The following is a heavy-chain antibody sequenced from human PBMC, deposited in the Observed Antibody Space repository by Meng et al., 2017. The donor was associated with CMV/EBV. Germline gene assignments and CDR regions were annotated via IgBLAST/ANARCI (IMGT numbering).Heavy chain of an antibody. CDR3: VTWLWFGELSGYYFDY. Sequence: LQRPWPGHVLVTASVTLSLPCAVSGGSISRSSYSWGWIRQPPGKGLEWIGSIYYSGSTYYNPSLKSRVTISVDTSKNQFSLKLSSVTAADTAVYYCVTWLWFGELSGYYFDYWGQGTLVTVSS. CDR1: GGSISRSSYS. CDR2: IYYSGST. D-gene: IGHD3-10*01. J-gene: IGHJ4*02. V-gene: IGHV4-39*07.